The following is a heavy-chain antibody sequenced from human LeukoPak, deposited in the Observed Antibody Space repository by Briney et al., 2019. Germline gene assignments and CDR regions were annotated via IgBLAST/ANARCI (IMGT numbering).Heavy chain of an antibody. J-gene: IGHJ4*02. Sequence: PSETLSLTCTVSGGSINSHSHHWGWLRPPPGKGLEWIGSIYYSGTTSYNPSLESRVTISVDTSKNHFSLKVTSVSAADTAVYYCARRGDILTDYAFDFWGQGILFTVSS. V-gene: IGHV4-39*02. CDR3: ARRGDILTDYAFDF. CDR1: GGSINSHSHH. D-gene: IGHD3-9*01. CDR2: IYYSGTT.